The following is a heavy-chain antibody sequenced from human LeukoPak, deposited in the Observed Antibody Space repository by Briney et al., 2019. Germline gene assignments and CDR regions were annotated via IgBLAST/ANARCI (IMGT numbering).Heavy chain of an antibody. V-gene: IGHV4-59*12. CDR2: IYYDGST. CDR3: AREGRYRYGYNEYPLYMDI. Sequence: SETLSLTCTVSGGSISSYYWSWIRQSPGKGLEWIGYIYYDGSTNYNPSLRGRVTISVDTPKNQFSLKLSSVTAAETAVYYCAREGRYRYGYNEYPLYMDIWGKGTTVTVSS. J-gene: IGHJ6*03. D-gene: IGHD5-18*01. CDR1: GGSISSYY.